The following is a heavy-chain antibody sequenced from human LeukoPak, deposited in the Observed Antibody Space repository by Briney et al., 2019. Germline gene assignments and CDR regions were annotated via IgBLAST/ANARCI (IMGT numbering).Heavy chain of an antibody. CDR1: GFTFSSYA. D-gene: IGHD1-26*01. J-gene: IGHJ4*02. CDR3: ATGKGGNYFPLDY. V-gene: IGHV3-23*01. Sequence: GGSLRLSCAASGFTFSSYAMSWVRQAPGKGLEWVSFISGSGGSTYYTDSVQGRFTISRDNSKNTLLLQMNSLRAEDTAVYYCATGKGGNYFPLDYWGQGTLVTVSS. CDR2: ISGSGGST.